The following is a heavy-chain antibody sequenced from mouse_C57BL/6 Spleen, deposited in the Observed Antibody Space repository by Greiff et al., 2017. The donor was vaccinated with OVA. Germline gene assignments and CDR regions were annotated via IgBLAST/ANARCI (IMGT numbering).Heavy chain of an antibody. J-gene: IGHJ2*01. CDR2: IYPGDGDT. V-gene: IGHV1-82*01. CDR1: GYAFSSSW. D-gene: IGHD1-1*01. CDR3: ASLITTGGY. Sequence: VNVVESGPELVKPGASVKISCKASGYAFSSSWMNWVKQRPGKGLEWIGRIYPGDGDTNYNGKFKGKATLTADKSSSTAYMQLSSLTSEDSAVYFCASLITTGGYWGQGTTLTVSS.